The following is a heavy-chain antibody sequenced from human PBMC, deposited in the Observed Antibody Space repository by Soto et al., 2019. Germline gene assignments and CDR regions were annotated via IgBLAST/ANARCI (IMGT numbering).Heavy chain of an antibody. V-gene: IGHV4-38-2*02. D-gene: IGHD3-3*01. CDR2: IYHSGST. Sequence: SETLSLTCAVSGYSISSGYYWGCIRRPPGKGLEWIGSIYHSGSTYYNPSLKSRVTISVDTSKNQFSLKLSSVTAADTAVYYCARDPLTIFGVVIIPGYFDYWGQGTLVTVSS. CDR1: GYSISSGYY. J-gene: IGHJ4*02. CDR3: ARDPLTIFGVVIIPGYFDY.